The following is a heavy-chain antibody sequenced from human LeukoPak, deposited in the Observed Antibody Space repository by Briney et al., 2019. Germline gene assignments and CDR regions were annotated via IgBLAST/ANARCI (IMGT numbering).Heavy chain of an antibody. CDR1: GFTFNNYA. J-gene: IGHJ4*02. Sequence: PGGSLRLSCAASGFTFNNYAMSWVRQAPGKGLEWVSAISGSGGSTYYADSVEGRFTISRDNSKNTLYLQINSLRAEDTAVYYCAKETASDFGGAVDYWGQGTLVTVSS. D-gene: IGHD3-10*01. CDR2: ISGSGGST. CDR3: AKETASDFGGAVDY. V-gene: IGHV3-23*01.